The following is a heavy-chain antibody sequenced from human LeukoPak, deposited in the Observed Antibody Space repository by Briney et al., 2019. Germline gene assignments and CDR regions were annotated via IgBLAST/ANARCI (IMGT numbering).Heavy chain of an antibody. D-gene: IGHD5-12*01. V-gene: IGHV3-21*01. CDR3: ARVFPVNIVATMSPRGYYYYMDV. CDR2: ISSSSSYI. Sequence: GGSLRLSCAASGFTFSSYSMNWVRQAPGKGLEWVSSISSSSSYIYYAYSVKGRFTISRDNAKNSLYLQRNSLRAEDTAVYYCARVFPVNIVATMSPRGYYYYMDVWGKGTTVTVSS. J-gene: IGHJ6*03. CDR1: GFTFSSYS.